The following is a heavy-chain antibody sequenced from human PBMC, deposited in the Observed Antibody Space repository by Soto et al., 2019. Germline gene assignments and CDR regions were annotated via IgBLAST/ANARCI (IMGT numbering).Heavy chain of an antibody. Sequence: SETLSLTCTVSGGSISSYYWSWIRQPPGKGLEWIGYIYYSGSTNYNPSLKSRVTISVDTSKNQFSLKLSSVTAADTAVYYCARRRRILEVLNYYYYYMDVWGKGTTVTVSS. V-gene: IGHV4-59*08. CDR2: IYYSGST. J-gene: IGHJ6*03. CDR1: GGSISSYY. CDR3: ARRRRILEVLNYYYYYMDV. D-gene: IGHD3-3*01.